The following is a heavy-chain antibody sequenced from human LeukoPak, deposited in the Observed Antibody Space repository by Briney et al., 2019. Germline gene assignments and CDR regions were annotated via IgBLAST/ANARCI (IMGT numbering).Heavy chain of an antibody. CDR2: INWNSGST. V-gene: IGHV3-20*01. J-gene: IGHJ4*02. Sequence: GGSLRLSCAASGFSSDDHGLSWVRQAPGKGLEWVSGINWNSGSTGYADSVKGRFTISRDNAKNSLYLQMNSLRVEDTALYHCAREKDGSGSYYMSGFDYWGQGTLVTVFS. CDR1: GFSSDDHG. CDR3: AREKDGSGSYYMSGFDY. D-gene: IGHD3-10*01.